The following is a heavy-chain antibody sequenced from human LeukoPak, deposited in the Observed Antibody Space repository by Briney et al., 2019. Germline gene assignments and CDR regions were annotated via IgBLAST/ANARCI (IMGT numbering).Heavy chain of an antibody. V-gene: IGHV3-21*01. CDR2: ISSSSSYI. CDR3: ARGQRVMVYAIVNYYYYMDV. CDR1: GFTFSSYS. J-gene: IGHJ6*03. D-gene: IGHD2-8*01. Sequence: PGGSLRLSCAASGFTFSSYSMNWVRQAPGKGLEWVSSISSSSSYIYYADSVKGRFTISRDNAKNSLYLQMNSLRAEDTAVYYCARGQRVMVYAIVNYYYYMDVWGKGTTVTVSS.